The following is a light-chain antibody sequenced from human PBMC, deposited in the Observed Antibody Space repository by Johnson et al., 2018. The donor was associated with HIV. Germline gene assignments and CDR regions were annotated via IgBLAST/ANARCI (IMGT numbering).Light chain of an antibody. Sequence: QPVLTQPPSASGPPGQRVTISCSGSSSNIANNTVNWYQHFPGTAPKLLMYGNVKRPSGIPDRFNGSKAGTSASLASSGLQAEDEADYYCAAWDDSLNEYVFGTGTKVTVL. V-gene: IGLV1-44*01. CDR1: SSNIANNT. CDR2: GNV. CDR3: AAWDDSLNEYV. J-gene: IGLJ1*01.